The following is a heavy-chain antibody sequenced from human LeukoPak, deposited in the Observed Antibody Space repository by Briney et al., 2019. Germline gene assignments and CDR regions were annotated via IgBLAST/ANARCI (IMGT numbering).Heavy chain of an antibody. CDR3: ARDRDTVTTSYYSDY. CDR1: AYTFTGYC. Sequence: ASVKLSCKASAYTFTGYCMHWVRQPHGPGLERMGWIDTNSGGTKYPQKFQGRVSMTRDTSISTAYMELSRLRSDDTAVYYCARDRDTVTTSYYSDYWGQGTLVTVSS. D-gene: IGHD4-17*01. CDR2: IDTNSGGT. J-gene: IGHJ4*02. V-gene: IGHV1-2*02.